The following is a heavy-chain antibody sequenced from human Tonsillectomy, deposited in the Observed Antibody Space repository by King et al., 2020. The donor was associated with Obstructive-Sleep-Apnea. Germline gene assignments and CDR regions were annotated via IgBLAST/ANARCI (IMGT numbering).Heavy chain of an antibody. CDR1: GFTFRDYW. V-gene: IGHV3-7*01. CDR3: ARGHYGMDV. J-gene: IGHJ6*02. CDR2: IKHDGTEK. Sequence: VQLVESGGGLVQPGGSLRLSCAASGFTFRDYWMTWVRQAPGKGLEWVATIKHDGTEKYYVDSVKGRFTISRDNAKNSLYLRMDSLRAEDTAVYYCARGHYGMDVWGQGTTVTVSS.